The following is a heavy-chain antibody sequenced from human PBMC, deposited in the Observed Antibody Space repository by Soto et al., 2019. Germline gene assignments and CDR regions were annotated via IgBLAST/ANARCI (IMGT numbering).Heavy chain of an antibody. CDR2: ISSSGSTI. J-gene: IGHJ4*02. CDR1: GFTFSYYY. D-gene: IGHD3-9*01. Sequence: GGSLRLSCAASGFTFSYYYMSWIRQAPGKGLEWVSYISSSGSTIYYADSVKGRFTISRDNAKNSLYLQMNSLRAEDTAVYYCARDQYDILTGYYPDYWGQGTLVTVSS. CDR3: ARDQYDILTGYYPDY. V-gene: IGHV3-11*01.